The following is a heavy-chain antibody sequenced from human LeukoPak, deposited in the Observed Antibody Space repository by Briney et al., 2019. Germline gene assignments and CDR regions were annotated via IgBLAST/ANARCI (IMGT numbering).Heavy chain of an antibody. J-gene: IGHJ6*03. CDR1: GYTFTGYY. CDR2: INPNSGGT. Sequence: GASVKVSCKASGYTFTGYYMHWVRQAPGQGLEWMGWINPNSGGTNYAQKFQGRVTMTRDTSISTAYMELSRLRSDDTAVYYCARDTAVAGMGVNYYYYMDVWGKGTTVTVSS. V-gene: IGHV1-2*02. CDR3: ARDTAVAGMGVNYYYYMDV. D-gene: IGHD6-19*01.